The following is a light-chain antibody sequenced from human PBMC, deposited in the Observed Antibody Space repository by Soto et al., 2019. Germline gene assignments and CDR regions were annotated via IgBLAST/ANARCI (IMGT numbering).Light chain of an antibody. CDR3: QQYGRT. V-gene: IGKV3-20*01. Sequence: ICFTQSPATLTLSPGQRGTLSCRASQSVGTYVSWFQQKPGQAPRLLIYGAYSRATGIPERFSGSGSGTDFTLTISRLEPADFAVYYCQQYGRTFGQGTKVDIK. J-gene: IGKJ1*01. CDR2: GAY. CDR1: QSVGTY.